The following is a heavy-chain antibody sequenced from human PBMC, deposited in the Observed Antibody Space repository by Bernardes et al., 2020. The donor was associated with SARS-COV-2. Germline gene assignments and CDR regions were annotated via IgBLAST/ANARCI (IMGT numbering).Heavy chain of an antibody. J-gene: IGHJ4*02. CDR3: AKDSSNGWYRGFDY. CDR2: ISWDGGTT. Sequence: GGSLRLSCAASGFTFHDYTMHWVRQAPGEGLEWVSLISWDGGTTYYADSVKGRFTISRDNSKNSLFLQMNSLRSEDTALYYCAKDSSNGWYRGFDYWGQGTLVTVSS. D-gene: IGHD6-19*01. V-gene: IGHV3-43*01. CDR1: GFTFHDYT.